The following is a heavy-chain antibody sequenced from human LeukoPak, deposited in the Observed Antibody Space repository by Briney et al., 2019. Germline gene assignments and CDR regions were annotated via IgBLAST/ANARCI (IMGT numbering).Heavy chain of an antibody. J-gene: IGHJ3*02. CDR2: VYYSGST. D-gene: IGHD1-1*01. Sequence: PSETLSPTCTASGGSISSYYWSWIRQPPGKGLEWIGYVYYSGSTNYNPSLKSRVTISVDTSKNQFSLRLSSVTAADTAIYHCARDSRTTTAFDIWGQGTMVTVSS. CDR3: ARDSRTTTAFDI. V-gene: IGHV4-59*01. CDR1: GGSISSYY.